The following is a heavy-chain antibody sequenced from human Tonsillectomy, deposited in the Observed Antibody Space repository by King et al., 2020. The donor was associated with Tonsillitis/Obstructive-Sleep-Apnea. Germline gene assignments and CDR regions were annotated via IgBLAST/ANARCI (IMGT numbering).Heavy chain of an antibody. CDR1: GGSLSGYY. V-gene: IGHV4-34*01. J-gene: IGHJ3*02. CDR2: INHSGST. D-gene: IGHD4-23*01. CDR3: ARSSTVVPSAWVVAFDS. Sequence: VQLQQWGAGLLKPSETLSLTCAVYGGSLSGYYWNWMRQPPGKGLEWIGEINHSGSTKYNPSLKSRVTISVDTSNNQFSLKLSSVTAADTAVYYCARSSTVVPSAWVVAFDSWGQGTMVTVSS.